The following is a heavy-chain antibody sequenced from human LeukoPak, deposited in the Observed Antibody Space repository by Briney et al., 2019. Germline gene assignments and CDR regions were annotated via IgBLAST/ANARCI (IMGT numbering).Heavy chain of an antibody. CDR2: ISAYNGNT. V-gene: IGHV1-18*04. CDR1: GYTFSDYY. CDR3: ARDYTMVRGLEGYYFDY. Sequence: ASVKVSCKTSGYTFSDYYIHWVRQAPGQGLEWMGWISAYNGNTNYAQKLQGRVTMTTDTSTSTAYMELRSLRSDDTAVYYCARDYTMVRGLEGYYFDYWGQGTLVTVSS. D-gene: IGHD3-10*01. J-gene: IGHJ4*02.